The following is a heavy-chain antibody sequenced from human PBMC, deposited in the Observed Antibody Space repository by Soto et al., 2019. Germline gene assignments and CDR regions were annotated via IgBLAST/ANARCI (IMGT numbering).Heavy chain of an antibody. Sequence: SSVKVSCKASGDSFNNDGVNWVRQAPGQGLEWVGGIIPHFGPAKYPQKFQGRATITADTPTNTVFMELLSLTSDDTAIYYCARGALLDWQNDFALNVWG. J-gene: IGHJ6*03. CDR3: ARGALLDWQNDFALNV. V-gene: IGHV1-69*06. CDR2: IIPHFGPA. D-gene: IGHD3-9*01. CDR1: GDSFNNDG.